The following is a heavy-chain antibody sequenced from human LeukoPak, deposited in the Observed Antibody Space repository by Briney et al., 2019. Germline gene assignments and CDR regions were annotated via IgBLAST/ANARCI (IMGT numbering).Heavy chain of an antibody. CDR1: GGSIGSSSYY. D-gene: IGHD5-18*01. V-gene: IGHV4-39*01. Sequence: SETLSLTCTVSGGSIGSSSYYWGWIRQPPGKGLEWIGSIYYSGSTYYNPSLKSRVTISVDTSKNQFSLKLSSVTAADTAVYYCASRGYSYGNFDYWGQGTLVTVSS. J-gene: IGHJ4*02. CDR2: IYYSGST. CDR3: ASRGYSYGNFDY.